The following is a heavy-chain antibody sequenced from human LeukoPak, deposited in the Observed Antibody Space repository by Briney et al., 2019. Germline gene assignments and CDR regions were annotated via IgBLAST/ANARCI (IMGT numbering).Heavy chain of an antibody. V-gene: IGHV3-23*01. J-gene: IGHJ4*02. CDR2: ISGSGGCT. CDR1: GFTFSSYA. CDR3: AKWSGYPRSY. D-gene: IGHD3-3*01. Sequence: GASLRLSCAASGFTFSSYAMSWVRQAPGKGLEWVSAISGSGGCTYYADSVKGRFTISRDNSKNTLYLQMNSLRAEDTAVYYCAKWSGYPRSYWGQGTLVTVSS.